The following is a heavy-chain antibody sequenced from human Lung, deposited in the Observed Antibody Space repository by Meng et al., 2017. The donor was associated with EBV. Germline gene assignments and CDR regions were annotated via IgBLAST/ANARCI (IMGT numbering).Heavy chain of an antibody. CDR3: ARGATSVFDL. J-gene: IGHJ2*01. Sequence: QVPLQTSGPVLVKPSQTLSLSCGISGDSGSSSSAAWTWIRQSPSRGLEWLGRTYYRSKWYNDYAVFVKSRSTINPDTSKNQFSLQLNSVTPEDTAVYYCARGATSVFDLWGRGTLVTVSS. V-gene: IGHV6-1*01. CDR1: GDSGSSSSAA. CDR2: TYYRSKWYN.